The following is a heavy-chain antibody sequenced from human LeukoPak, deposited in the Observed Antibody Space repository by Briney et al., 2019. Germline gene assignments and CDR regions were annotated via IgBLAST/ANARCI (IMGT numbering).Heavy chain of an antibody. CDR1: GYTFTSYA. D-gene: IGHD2-15*01. Sequence: ASVNVSCKASGYTFTSYAMNWVRQAPGQGLEWMGWINTNTGNPTYAQGFTGRFVFSLDTSVSTAYLQISSLKAEDTAVYYCARGGYCSGGSCYVHWFDPWGQGTLVTVSS. V-gene: IGHV7-4-1*02. CDR3: ARGGYCSGGSCYVHWFDP. J-gene: IGHJ5*02. CDR2: INTNTGNP.